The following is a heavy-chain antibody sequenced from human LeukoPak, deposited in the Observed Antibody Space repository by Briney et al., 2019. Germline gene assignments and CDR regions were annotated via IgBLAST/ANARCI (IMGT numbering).Heavy chain of an antibody. CDR2: IYHSGST. CDR1: GYSISSGYY. J-gene: IGHJ4*02. Sequence: SETLSLTCNVSGYSISSGYYWAWIRQSPGKGLEWIGSIYHSGSTYYNPSLKSRVTMSVDTSKKQFSLNLSSVTAADTAVYYCATTPREYSSTWYYFDYWSQGILVTVSS. D-gene: IGHD6-13*01. CDR3: ATTPREYSSTWYYFDY. V-gene: IGHV4-38-2*02.